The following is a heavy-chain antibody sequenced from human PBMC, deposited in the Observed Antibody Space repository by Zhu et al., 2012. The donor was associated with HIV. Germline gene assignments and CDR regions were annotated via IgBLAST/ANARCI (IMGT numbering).Heavy chain of an antibody. J-gene: IGHJ4*02. V-gene: IGHV4-38-2*01. CDR1: GYSITSGYY. D-gene: IGHD5-18*01. CDR3: ASHRGDTLGPYDF. CDR2: FHHSGST. Sequence: QVHLQESGPGLVKPSETLSLTCGVSGYSITSGYYWAWIRQSPGKGLEWIACFHHSGSTYYNPSLRSRVTISEDTSKNQFSLKVTSVTVADTAVYYCASHRGDTLGPYDFWGQGNPGSPSPQ.